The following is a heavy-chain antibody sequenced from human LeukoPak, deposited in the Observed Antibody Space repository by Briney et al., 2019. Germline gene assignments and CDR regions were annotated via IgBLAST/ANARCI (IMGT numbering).Heavy chain of an antibody. V-gene: IGHV4-4*07. CDR3: ARDILVPATVGGWDAFDI. CDR2: IYTSGST. Sequence: SETLSLTCTVSGGSISSYYWSWIRQPAGKGLEWIGRIYTSGSTNYNPSLKSRVTMSVDTSKNQFSLKLSSVTAADTAVYYCARDILVPATVGGWDAFDIWGQGTMVTVSS. CDR1: GGSISSYY. J-gene: IGHJ3*02. D-gene: IGHD2-2*01.